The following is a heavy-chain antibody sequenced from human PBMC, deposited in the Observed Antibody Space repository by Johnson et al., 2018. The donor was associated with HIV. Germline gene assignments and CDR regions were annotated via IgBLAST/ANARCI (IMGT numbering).Heavy chain of an antibody. CDR2: ISSSRSTI. D-gene: IGHD6-6*01. J-gene: IGHJ3*02. CDR3: AKERQLVRAFDI. Sequence: VPLVESGGDLVQPGGSLRLSCAASRFTFRRYAMHWVRQAPGKGLEWVSYISSSRSTIYYAASVKGRFTISRDNAKNSLYLQMNSLRPEDTAVYYCAKERQLVRAFDIWGQGTMVTVSS. CDR1: RFTFRRYA. V-gene: IGHV3-48*04.